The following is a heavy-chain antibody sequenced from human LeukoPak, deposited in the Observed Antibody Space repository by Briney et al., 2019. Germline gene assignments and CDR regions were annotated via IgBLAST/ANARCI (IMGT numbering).Heavy chain of an antibody. J-gene: IGHJ6*03. V-gene: IGHV1-8*01. CDR1: GYTFTSYD. CDR3: ARAQRPYYYYYMDV. Sequence: ASVKVSCKASGYTFTSYDINWVRQATGQGLEWMGWMNPNSGNTGYAQKFQGRVTMTRNTSISTAYMELSSLRSEDTAVYYCARAQRPYYYYYMDVWGKGTTVTISS. CDR2: MNPNSGNT.